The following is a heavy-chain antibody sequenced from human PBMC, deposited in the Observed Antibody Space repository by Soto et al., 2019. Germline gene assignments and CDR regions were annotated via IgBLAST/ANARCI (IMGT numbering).Heavy chain of an antibody. CDR2: TYYRSKWYN. D-gene: IGHD3-3*01. Sequence: QVQLQQSGPGLVKPSQTLSLTCAISGDSVSSNSAAWNWIRQSPSRGLEWLGRTYYRSKWYNDYAVSVKSRITINPDTSKNQFSLQLNSVTPEDTAVYYCARFYQPIFGVVPPNGFDPWGQGTLVTVSS. CDR3: ARFYQPIFGVVPPNGFDP. V-gene: IGHV6-1*01. CDR1: GDSVSSNSAA. J-gene: IGHJ5*02.